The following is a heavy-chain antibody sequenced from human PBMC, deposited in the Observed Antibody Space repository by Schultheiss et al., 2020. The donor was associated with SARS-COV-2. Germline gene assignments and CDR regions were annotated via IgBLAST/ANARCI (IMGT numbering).Heavy chain of an antibody. V-gene: IGHV3-23*01. CDR1: GFTFSSYA. D-gene: IGHD5-12*01. J-gene: IGHJ4*02. Sequence: GESLKISCAASGFTFSSYAMSWVRQAPGKGLEWVSAISGSGGSTYYADSVKGRFTISRDNSKNTLYLQMNSLRAEDTAVYYCAREYSGYDFFGYWGQGTLVTVSS. CDR3: AREYSGYDFFGY. CDR2: ISGSGGST.